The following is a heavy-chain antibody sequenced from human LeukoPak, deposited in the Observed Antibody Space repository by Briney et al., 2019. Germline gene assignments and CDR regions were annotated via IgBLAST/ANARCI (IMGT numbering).Heavy chain of an antibody. CDR1: GFTFRHYA. Sequence: GGSLRLSCEASGFTFRHYAVTWVRQAPGKGLEWVSAISSSGANTNYADSVKGRFSISRDNSKNTLYLQINPLRREDTAEYYCAKGACTDTSCYDLASFYHNFYHMDVWGKGTTVTVSS. CDR3: AKGACTDTSCYDLASFYHNFYHMDV. V-gene: IGHV3-23*01. J-gene: IGHJ6*03. D-gene: IGHD2-2*01. CDR2: ISSSGANT.